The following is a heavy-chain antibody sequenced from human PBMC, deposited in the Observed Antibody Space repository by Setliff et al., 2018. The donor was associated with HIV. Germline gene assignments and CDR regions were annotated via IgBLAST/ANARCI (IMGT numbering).Heavy chain of an antibody. D-gene: IGHD2-15*01. CDR1: GFTFSNFA. J-gene: IGHJ6*03. Sequence: SLKISCAASGFTFSNFAINWVRQAPGKGLEWVSTISGRGTNTYYADSVKGRFTISRDNSKNTLSLQLNSLTAEDSAVYYCAKAGGGILYFYYMDVWGKGTTVTVSS. V-gene: IGHV3-23*01. CDR3: AKAGGGILYFYYMDV. CDR2: ISGRGTNT.